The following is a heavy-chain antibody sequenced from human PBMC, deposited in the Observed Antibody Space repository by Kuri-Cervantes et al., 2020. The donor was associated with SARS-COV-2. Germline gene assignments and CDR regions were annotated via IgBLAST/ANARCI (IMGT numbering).Heavy chain of an antibody. Sequence: LRLSCTVSGGSISSGSYYWSWIRQPAGKGLEWIGYIYTSGSTNYNPSLKSRVTISVDTSKNQFSLKLSSVTAADTAVYYRASGALGSYPYYYYYMDVWGKGTTVTVSS. CDR2: IYTSGST. CDR1: GGSISSGSYY. J-gene: IGHJ6*03. CDR3: ASGALGSYPYYYYYMDV. V-gene: IGHV4-61*09. D-gene: IGHD2-15*01.